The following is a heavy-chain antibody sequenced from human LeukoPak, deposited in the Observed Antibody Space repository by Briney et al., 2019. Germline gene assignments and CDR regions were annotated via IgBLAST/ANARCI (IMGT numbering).Heavy chain of an antibody. D-gene: IGHD3-22*01. CDR3: ASAWLSLIGFDY. CDR2: IYYSGST. CDR1: GGSVSSGSYY. V-gene: IGHV4-61*01. J-gene: IGHJ4*02. Sequence: SETLSLTCTVSGGSVSSGSYYWSWIRQPPGKGLEWIGYIYYSGSTNYNPSLKSRVTISVDTSKNQFSLKLSSVTAADTAVYYCASAWLSLIGFDYWGQGTLVTVSS.